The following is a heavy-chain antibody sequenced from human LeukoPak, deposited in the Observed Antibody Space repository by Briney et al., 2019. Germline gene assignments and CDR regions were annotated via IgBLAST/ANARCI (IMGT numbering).Heavy chain of an antibody. CDR3: ARIPRYSSSWSSY. CDR1: GGSFSGYY. D-gene: IGHD6-13*01. CDR2: INHSGST. J-gene: IGHJ4*02. V-gene: IGHV4-34*01. Sequence: SETLSLTCAVYGGSFSGYYWRWIRQPPEKGLEWIGEINHSGSTNYNPSLKSRVTISVDTSKNQFSLQLSSVTAADTAVYYCARIPRYSSSWSSYWGQGTLVTVSS.